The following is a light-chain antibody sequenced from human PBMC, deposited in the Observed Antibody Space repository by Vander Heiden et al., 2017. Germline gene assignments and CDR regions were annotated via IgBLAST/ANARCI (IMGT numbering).Light chain of an antibody. Sequence: IQLTQSPSSLSASVGDRVTITRLASQAISSDLAWYQQKPGKAPKLLIYDSSTMQSGVPSRFSGSGSGPDFTLTISSLQPEDFATYSSQQLKSYPLTFGGGTRVEI. J-gene: IGKJ4*01. CDR3: QQLKSYPLT. CDR2: DSS. CDR1: QAISSD. V-gene: IGKV1-9*01.